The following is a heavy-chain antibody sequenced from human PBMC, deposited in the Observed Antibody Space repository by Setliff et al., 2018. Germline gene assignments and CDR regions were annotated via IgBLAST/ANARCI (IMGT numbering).Heavy chain of an antibody. Sequence: GGSLRLSCAAAGFTLSSYWMHWVRQAPGKGLVWVSRINSDGSSTSYADSVKGRFTISRDNAKNTLYLQMNSLRAEDTAVYYCARGPWKHSAYYYYYYMDVWGKGTTVTVSS. CDR1: GFTLSSYW. J-gene: IGHJ6*03. CDR3: ARGPWKHSAYYYYYYMDV. D-gene: IGHD1-1*01. V-gene: IGHV3-74*01. CDR2: INSDGSST.